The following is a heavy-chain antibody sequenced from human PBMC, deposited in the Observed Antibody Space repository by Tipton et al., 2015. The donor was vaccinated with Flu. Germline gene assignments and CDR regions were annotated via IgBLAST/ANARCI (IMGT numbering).Heavy chain of an antibody. CDR2: ISYDGSNK. CDR3: ARDHGDYVDAFDI. J-gene: IGHJ3*02. CDR1: GFTFSSYA. D-gene: IGHD4-17*01. V-gene: IGHV3-30*04. Sequence: SLRLSCAASGFTFSSYAMRWVRQAPGKGLEWVAVISYDGSNKYYADSVKGRFTISRDNSKNTLYLQMNSLRAEDTAVYYCARDHGDYVDAFDIWGQGTMVTVSS.